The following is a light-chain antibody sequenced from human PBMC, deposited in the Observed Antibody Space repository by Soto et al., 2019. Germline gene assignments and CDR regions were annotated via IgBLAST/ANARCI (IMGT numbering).Light chain of an antibody. V-gene: IGLV2-11*01. CDR2: DVS. Sequence: QSVLTQPRSVSGSPGQSVTISCTGTSSDVGGYNYVSWYQQHPGKAPKLMIYDVSKRPSGVRDRFSGSKSGNTASLTISGLQAEDEADYYCCSYAGSYTFEFGGGTKLTVL. CDR3: CSYAGSYTFE. CDR1: SSDVGGYNY. J-gene: IGLJ2*01.